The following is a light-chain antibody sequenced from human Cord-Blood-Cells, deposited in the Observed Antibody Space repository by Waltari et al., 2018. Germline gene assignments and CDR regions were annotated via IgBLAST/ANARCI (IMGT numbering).Light chain of an antibody. Sequence: IQMTQSPSSLSASVGDRVTITCRASQSISSYLNWYQQKQGKAPKLLIYAASSVKSGVPSRFSSSGAGTDFTLTISSLQAEDFATYYCQQSYSTPLTFGGGTKVEIK. CDR2: AAS. J-gene: IGKJ4*01. V-gene: IGKV1-39*01. CDR1: QSISSY. CDR3: QQSYSTPLT.